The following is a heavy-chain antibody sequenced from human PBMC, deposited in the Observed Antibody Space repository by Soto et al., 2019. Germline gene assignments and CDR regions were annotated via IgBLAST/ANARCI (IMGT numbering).Heavy chain of an antibody. Sequence: SETLSLTCTVSGGSISSYYWSWIRQPPGKGLEWIGEINHSGSTNYNPSLKSRVTISVDTSKNQFSLKLSSVTAADTAVYYCARGSKLWSAWGQGTRVTVAS. CDR2: INHSGST. D-gene: IGHD5-18*01. J-gene: IGHJ4*02. V-gene: IGHV4-34*01. CDR3: ARGSKLWSA. CDR1: GGSISSYY.